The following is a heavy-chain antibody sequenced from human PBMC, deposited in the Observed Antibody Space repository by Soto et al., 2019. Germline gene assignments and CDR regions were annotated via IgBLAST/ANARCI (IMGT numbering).Heavy chain of an antibody. V-gene: IGHV3-30*03. CDR1: DFDSSSYG. J-gene: IGHJ4*02. D-gene: IGHD3-10*01. CDR2: SSYDGRET. Sequence: GGSLRLSCAASDFDSSSYGIHWVRQAPGKGLEWVAASSYDGRETFYADSAKSRFTVSKEMSKNTAFLQMNALRHEDTAVYFCARDSGWPILNFDNWGQGTPVTVSS. CDR3: ARDSGWPILNFDN.